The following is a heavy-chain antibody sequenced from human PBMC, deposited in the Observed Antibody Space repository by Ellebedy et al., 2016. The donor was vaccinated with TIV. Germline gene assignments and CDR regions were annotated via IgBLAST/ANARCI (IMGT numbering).Heavy chain of an antibody. J-gene: IGHJ4*02. D-gene: IGHD6-6*01. Sequence: ASVKVSCXASGYTFTSYYMHWVRQAPGQGLEWMGIINPSGGSTSYAQKFQGRVTMTRDTSTSTVYMELSSLRSEDTAVYYCARMGSIAARRDKIGYFDYWGQGTLVTVSS. V-gene: IGHV1-46*01. CDR3: ARMGSIAARRDKIGYFDY. CDR2: INPSGGST. CDR1: GYTFTSYY.